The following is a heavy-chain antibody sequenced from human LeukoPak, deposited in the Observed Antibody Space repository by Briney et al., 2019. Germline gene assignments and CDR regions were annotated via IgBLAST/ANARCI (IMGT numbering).Heavy chain of an antibody. CDR1: GGSISSYY. J-gene: IGHJ5*02. V-gene: IGHV4-59*01. CDR2: VYYSGST. D-gene: IGHD2-21*02. Sequence: TPSETLSLTCTVSGGSISSYYRSWIRQPPGKGLEWIGYVYYSGSTNYNPSLKGRVTISVDTSKNQFSLKLSSVTAADTAVYYCAREKCGGDCYSFDPWGQGTLVTVSS. CDR3: AREKCGGDCYSFDP.